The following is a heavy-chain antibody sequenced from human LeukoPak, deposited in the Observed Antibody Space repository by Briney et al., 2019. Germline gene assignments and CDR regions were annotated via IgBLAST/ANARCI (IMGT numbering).Heavy chain of an antibody. V-gene: IGHV3-15*01. CDR2: IKSQTDGGTT. J-gene: IGHJ4*02. Sequence: GGSLRLSCAASGFTFSNAWINWVRQAPGKGLEWVGRIKSQTDGGTTDYAAPVKGRFIISRDDSKNTLYLQMNSLKTEDTAVYYCSTDGDYDGYARYWGQGTLVTVSS. CDR1: GFTFSNAW. CDR3: STDGDYDGYARY. D-gene: IGHD4-17*01.